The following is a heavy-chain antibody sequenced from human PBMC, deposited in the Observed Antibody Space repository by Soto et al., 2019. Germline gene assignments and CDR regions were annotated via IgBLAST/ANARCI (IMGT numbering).Heavy chain of an antibody. D-gene: IGHD2-8*01. CDR1: GYTFTKYG. CDR2: ISGYNGNT. CDR3: ARDLNIVLKGLRYYFDY. J-gene: IGHJ4*02. Sequence: QFPLVQSGAEVKKPGASVKVSCKASGYTFTKYGFTWVRQAPGQGLEWMGWISGYNGNTNYAQKFLDRVTMTTDTSTSTAYMELSSLRSDDTAVYYCARDLNIVLKGLRYYFDYWDQGTLVTVSS. V-gene: IGHV1-18*01.